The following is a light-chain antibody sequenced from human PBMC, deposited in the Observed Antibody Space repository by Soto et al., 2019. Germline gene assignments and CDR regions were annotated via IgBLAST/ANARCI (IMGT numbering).Light chain of an antibody. V-gene: IGKV1-8*01. Sequence: AIRMTQSPSSFSASTGDRVTITCRASQGISSYLAWYQQKPGKAPKLLIYAASTLQSGVPSRFSGSGSGTDFTLTISCLQSEDFATYYCQQYDSYPPPFGQGTNLEIK. CDR3: QQYDSYPPP. J-gene: IGKJ2*01. CDR1: QGISSY. CDR2: AAS.